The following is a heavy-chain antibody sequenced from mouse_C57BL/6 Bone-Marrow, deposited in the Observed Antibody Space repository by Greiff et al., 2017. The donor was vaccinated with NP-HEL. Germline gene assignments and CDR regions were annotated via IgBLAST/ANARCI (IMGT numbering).Heavy chain of an antibody. V-gene: IGHV2-9-1*01. Sequence: VHLVESGPGLVAPSQSLSITCTVSGFSLTSYAISWVRQPPGKGLEWLGVIWTGGGTNYNSALKSRLSISKDNSKSQVFLKMNSLQTDDTARYYCARNYYGSSLPLFDYWGQGTTLTVSS. D-gene: IGHD1-1*01. CDR2: IWTGGGT. CDR3: ARNYYGSSLPLFDY. CDR1: GFSLTSYA. J-gene: IGHJ2*01.